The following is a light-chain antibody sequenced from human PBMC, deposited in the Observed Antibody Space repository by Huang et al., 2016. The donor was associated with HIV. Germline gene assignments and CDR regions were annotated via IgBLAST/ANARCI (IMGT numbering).Light chain of an antibody. J-gene: IGKJ1*01. CDR1: QTISIN. CDR2: GAS. Sequence: EIVMTQSPGTLSVSLGERATLSCRASQTISINLARYQHKPVQTPRRLFYGASTRATGTPARFSGSGSGTAFTLTISSLQSEDFAAYYCQQYNDWPRTFGQGTKVDIK. V-gene: IGKV3-15*01. CDR3: QQYNDWPRT.